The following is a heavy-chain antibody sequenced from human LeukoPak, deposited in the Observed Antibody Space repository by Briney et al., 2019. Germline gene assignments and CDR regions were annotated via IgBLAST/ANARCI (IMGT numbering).Heavy chain of an antibody. CDR2: IYYSGST. Sequence: SETLSLTCTVSGGSISSSSYYWGWIRQPPGKGLEWIGSIYYSGSTYYNPSLKSRVTISVDTSKNQFSLKLSSVTAADTAVYYCARPGYCSGGSCYRGFGSTWGQGTLVTVSS. V-gene: IGHV4-39*01. CDR1: GGSISSSSYY. D-gene: IGHD2-15*01. CDR3: ARPGYCSGGSCYRGFGST. J-gene: IGHJ4*02.